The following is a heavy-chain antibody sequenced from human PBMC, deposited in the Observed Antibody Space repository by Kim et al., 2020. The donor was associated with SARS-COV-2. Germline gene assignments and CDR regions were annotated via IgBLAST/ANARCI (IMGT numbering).Heavy chain of an antibody. Sequence: GGSLRLSCAASGFTFSSYAMSWVRQAPGKGLEWVSTISGSGGSTYYADSVKGRFTISRDNSKNTLYLQMNSLRAEDTAIYYCAKDGTRGTISWCPNGVCLYPDWFDPWGQGTLVTVSS. CDR1: GFTFSSYA. D-gene: IGHD2-8*01. CDR2: ISGSGGST. J-gene: IGHJ5*02. V-gene: IGHV3-23*01. CDR3: AKDGTRGTISWCPNGVCLYPDWFDP.